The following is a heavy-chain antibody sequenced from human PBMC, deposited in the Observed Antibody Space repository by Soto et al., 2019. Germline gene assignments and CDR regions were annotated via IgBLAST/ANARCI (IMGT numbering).Heavy chain of an antibody. Sequence: QVQLVQSGTEVKKPGASVKVSCEAYGSRLSAYGMHWVRQAPGQGPEWMGWIHGGNGKTKYSAKLQNKIVLSTDTSANVGYMQLSSLTSEDTAMYFCARDPDMRFGDYMDVWGQGTTVIVSS. J-gene: IGHJ6*02. D-gene: IGHD3-10*01. CDR1: GSRLSAYG. V-gene: IGHV1-3*01. CDR3: ARDPDMRFGDYMDV. CDR2: IHGGNGKT.